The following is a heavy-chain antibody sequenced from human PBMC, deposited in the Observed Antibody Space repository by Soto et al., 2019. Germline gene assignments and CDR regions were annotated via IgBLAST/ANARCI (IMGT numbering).Heavy chain of an antibody. CDR2: ISSSGSTI. D-gene: IGHD2-21*01. CDR1: GFTFSSYE. J-gene: IGHJ4*02. Sequence: EVQLVESGGGLVQPGGSLRLSCAASGFTFSSYEMNWVRQAPGKGLEWVSYISSSGSTIYYADSMKGRFTLSRDNAKNSLYGHMNSLRAEDAAVYYWARRPPRYYYIDYGGEGTLVTVCS. CDR3: ARRPPRYYYIDY. V-gene: IGHV3-48*03.